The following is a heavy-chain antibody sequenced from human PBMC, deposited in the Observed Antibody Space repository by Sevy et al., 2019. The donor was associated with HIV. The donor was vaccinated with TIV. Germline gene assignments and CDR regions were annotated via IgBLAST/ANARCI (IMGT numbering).Heavy chain of an antibody. CDR3: ARHREPDYDFWSGYYKAYYYGMDV. D-gene: IGHD3-3*01. J-gene: IGHJ6*02. CDR2: IYPGDSDT. Sequence: GESLKISCKGSGYSFTSYWIGWVRQMPGKGLEWMGIIYPGDSDTRYSPSFQGQVTISADKSISTAYLQWRSLKASDTAMYYCARHREPDYDFWSGYYKAYYYGMDVWGQGTTVTVSS. CDR1: GYSFTSYW. V-gene: IGHV5-51*01.